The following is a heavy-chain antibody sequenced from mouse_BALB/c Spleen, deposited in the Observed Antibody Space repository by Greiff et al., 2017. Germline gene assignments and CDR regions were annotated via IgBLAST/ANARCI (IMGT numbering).Heavy chain of an antibody. J-gene: IGHJ4*01. CDR3: ARQVYGGYVSYAMDY. Sequence: DVQLVESGGGLVQPGGSLKLSCAASGFTFSSYTMSWVRQTPEKRLEWVAYISNGGGSTYYPDTVKGRFTISRDNAKNTLYLQMSSLKSEDTAMYYCARQVYGGYVSYAMDYWGQGTSVTVSS. V-gene: IGHV5-12-2*01. D-gene: IGHD2-13*01. CDR2: ISNGGGST. CDR1: GFTFSSYT.